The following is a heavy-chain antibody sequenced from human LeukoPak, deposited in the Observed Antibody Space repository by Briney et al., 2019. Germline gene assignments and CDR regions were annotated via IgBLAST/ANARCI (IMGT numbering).Heavy chain of an antibody. CDR3: ARQTHAHYDSSGYYYLGYAFDI. D-gene: IGHD3-22*01. Sequence: PGGSLRLSCAASGFTVSSNYMSWVRQAPGKGLEWVSIIYSGGSTYYADSVKGRFTISRDNSKNTLCLQMNSLRAEDTAVYYCARQTHAHYDSSGYYYLGYAFDIWGQGTMVTVSS. CDR2: IYSGGST. CDR1: GFTVSSNY. V-gene: IGHV3-53*01. J-gene: IGHJ3*02.